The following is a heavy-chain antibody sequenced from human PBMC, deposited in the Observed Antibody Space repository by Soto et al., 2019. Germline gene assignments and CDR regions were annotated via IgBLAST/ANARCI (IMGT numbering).Heavy chain of an antibody. J-gene: IGHJ4*02. V-gene: IGHV1-69*02. CDR2: NIPILGIA. CDR3: ATLPGRQWLVFGYY. Sequence: QVQLVQSGAEVKKPGSSVKVSCKASGGTFSSYPISWVRQAPGQGLEWLGRNIPILGIATYAQKFQGRVTITADKSTSTAYMELSSLRSKDTAVDYCATLPGRQWLVFGYYWCQGTLVTVSS. CDR1: GGTFSSYP. D-gene: IGHD6-19*01.